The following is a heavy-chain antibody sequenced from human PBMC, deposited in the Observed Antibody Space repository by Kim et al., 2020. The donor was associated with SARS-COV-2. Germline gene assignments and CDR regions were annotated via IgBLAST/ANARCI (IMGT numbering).Heavy chain of an antibody. D-gene: IGHD5-18*01. CDR2: IKGDGSLK. J-gene: IGHJ5*02. CDR1: GFTFSNSW. Sequence: GGSLRLSCTASGFTFSNSWLSWVRQAPGKGLEWVANIKGDGSLKCYLDSVKGRFTISRDNAKHSLYLQMNSLRVDDTAIYYCATLGRSNSYSSWGQGTLVTVSS. CDR3: ATLGRSNSYSS. V-gene: IGHV3-7*01.